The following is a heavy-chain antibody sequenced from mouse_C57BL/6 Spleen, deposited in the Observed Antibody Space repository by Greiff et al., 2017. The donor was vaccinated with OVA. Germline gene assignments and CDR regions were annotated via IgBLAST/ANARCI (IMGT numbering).Heavy chain of an antibody. CDR1: GYAFSSYW. CDR2: IYPGDGDT. CDR3: ARGGGYYYFDY. J-gene: IGHJ2*01. D-gene: IGHD2-3*01. V-gene: IGHV1-80*01. Sequence: QVQLKQSGAELVKPGASVKISCKASGYAFSSYWMNWVKQRPGKGLEWIGQIYPGDGDTNYNGKFKGKATLTADKSSSTAYMQLSSLTSEDSAVYFCARGGGYYYFDYWGQGTTLTVSS.